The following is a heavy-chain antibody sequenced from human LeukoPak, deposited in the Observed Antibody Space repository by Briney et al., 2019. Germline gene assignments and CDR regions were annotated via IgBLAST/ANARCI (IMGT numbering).Heavy chain of an antibody. D-gene: IGHD6-6*01. CDR2: IYYSGST. V-gene: IGHV4-39*01. CDR3: ARHSHSSSDFYYYYMDV. J-gene: IGHJ6*03. Sequence: SETLSLTCTVSGGSISTSSYYWGWIRQPRGTGLEWIGSIYYSGSTYYNPSLKSRVTISVDTSKNQFSLKLSSVTAADTAVYFCARHSHSSSDFYYYYMDVWGKGTTVTVSS. CDR1: GGSISTSSYY.